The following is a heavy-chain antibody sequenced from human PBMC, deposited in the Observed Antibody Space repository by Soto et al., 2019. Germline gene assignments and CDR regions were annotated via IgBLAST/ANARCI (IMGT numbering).Heavy chain of an antibody. CDR1: GFTFSNHA. D-gene: IGHD6-13*01. CDR2: ISTAVGAT. Sequence: GGSLRLSCAVSGFTFSNHAMSWVRQAPGKGLEWVSAISTAVGATYYADSVKGRFTISRDDSNNTLYLQMNSLRAEDTAVYYCAKGRTAAARNFDYWGQGTPVTVSS. V-gene: IGHV3-23*01. J-gene: IGHJ4*02. CDR3: AKGRTAAARNFDY.